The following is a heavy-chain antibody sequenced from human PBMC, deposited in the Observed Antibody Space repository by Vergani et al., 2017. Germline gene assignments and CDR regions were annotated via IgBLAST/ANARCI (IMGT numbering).Heavy chain of an antibody. J-gene: IGHJ3*02. V-gene: IGHV1-2*02. CDR1: GYTFTGYY. D-gene: IGHD2-2*01. CDR2: INPNSGGT. Sequence: QVQLVQSGAEVKKPGASVKVSCKASGYTFTGYYMHWVRQAPGQGLSWMGWINPNSGGTNYAQKFPGRGTMTRDTSISTAYMELSRLRSDDTAVYYCARAPRYCSSTSCYLNDAFDIWGQGTMVTVSS. CDR3: ARAPRYCSSTSCYLNDAFDI.